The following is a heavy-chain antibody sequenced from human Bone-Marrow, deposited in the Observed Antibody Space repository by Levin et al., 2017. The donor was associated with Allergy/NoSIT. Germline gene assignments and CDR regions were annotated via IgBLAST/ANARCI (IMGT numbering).Heavy chain of an antibody. J-gene: IGHJ3*02. CDR1: GFTFSTYA. D-gene: IGHD1-26*01. Sequence: AGGSLRLSCTASGFTFSTYALHWVRQAPGKGLEWVAFLSHDGRKESYSDFVQGRFTISRDNSRNTLYLHMVSLRPEDTAGYYCVRDWGAYYELDAFDIWGQGTMVTVSS. CDR2: LSHDGRKE. V-gene: IGHV3-30-3*01. CDR3: VRDWGAYYELDAFDI.